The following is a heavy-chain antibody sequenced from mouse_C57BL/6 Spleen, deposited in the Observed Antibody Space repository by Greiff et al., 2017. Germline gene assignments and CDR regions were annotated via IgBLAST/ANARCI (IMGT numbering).Heavy chain of an antibody. D-gene: IGHD1-1*01. CDR1: GYTFTSYG. J-gene: IGHJ2*01. CDR2: IDPRSGNT. V-gene: IGHV1-81*01. CDR3: ARDTTVVAPYYFDY. Sequence: VQLQQSGAELARPGASVKLSCKASGYTFTSYGISWVKQRTGQGLEWIGEIDPRSGNTYYNEKFKGKATLTADKSTSTAYMELRSLTSEDSAVYFCARDTTVVAPYYFDYWGQGTTLTVSS.